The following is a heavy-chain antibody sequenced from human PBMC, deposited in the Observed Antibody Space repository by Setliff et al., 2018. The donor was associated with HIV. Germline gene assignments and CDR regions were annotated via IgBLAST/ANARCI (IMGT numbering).Heavy chain of an antibody. CDR3: ARAPPGIQNDAFDV. J-gene: IGHJ3*01. Sequence: SETLSLTCTVSGGSISSHYWSWIRQPPGKGLEWIGSIYTNGYTNYNPSLKSRVTISVDTSKNQFSLRLTSVTAADTAVYYCARAPPGIQNDAFDVWGQGTMVTVSS. CDR2: IYTNGYT. CDR1: GGSISSHY. V-gene: IGHV4-4*08.